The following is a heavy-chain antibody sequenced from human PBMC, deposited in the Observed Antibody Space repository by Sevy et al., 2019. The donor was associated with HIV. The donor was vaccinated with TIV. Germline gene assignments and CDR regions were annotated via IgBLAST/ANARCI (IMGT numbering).Heavy chain of an antibody. CDR1: GFTFSFYA. V-gene: IGHV3-30-3*01. CDR2: VSYDGSNT. CDR3: ARDSKEPHSGEYYYYYGMDV. J-gene: IGHJ6*02. D-gene: IGHD3-10*01. Sequence: GGSLRLSCAASGFTFSFYAMHWVRQAPGKGLEWVAVVSYDGSNTYYADSVKGRVTISRDNSRNTLYLQMNSLRTEDTAVYYCARDSKEPHSGEYYYYYGMDVWGQGTTVTVSS.